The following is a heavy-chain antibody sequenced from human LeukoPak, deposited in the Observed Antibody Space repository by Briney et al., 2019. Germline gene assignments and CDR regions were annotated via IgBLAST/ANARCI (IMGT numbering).Heavy chain of an antibody. D-gene: IGHD2-2*03. Sequence: SETLSLTCTVSGGSISSYYWSWIRQPPGKGLEWIGYIYYSGSTNYNPSLKSRVTISVDTSKNQFSLKLSSVTAADTAVYYCARVRARGYCSSTSCPFDPWGQGTLVTVSS. V-gene: IGHV4-59*01. CDR2: IYYSGST. J-gene: IGHJ5*02. CDR1: GGSISSYY. CDR3: ARVRARGYCSSTSCPFDP.